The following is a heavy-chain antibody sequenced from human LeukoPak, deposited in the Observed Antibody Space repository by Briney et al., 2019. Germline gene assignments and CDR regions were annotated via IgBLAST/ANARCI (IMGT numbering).Heavy chain of an antibody. CDR2: IIPISGIT. J-gene: IGHJ5*02. Sequence: ASVKVSCKTCGGTFTSYAITWVRQAPGQGLEWMGKIIPISGITNYAQKFQGRVTFTADESTSTAYMELSSLRSEDTALYYCARKLRLGGNWFDPWGQGTLVTVSS. CDR1: GGTFTSYA. V-gene: IGHV1-69*15. CDR3: ARKLRLGGNWFDP. D-gene: IGHD1-26*01.